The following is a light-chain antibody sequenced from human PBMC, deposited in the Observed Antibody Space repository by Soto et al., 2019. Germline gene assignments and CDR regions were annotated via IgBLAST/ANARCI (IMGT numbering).Light chain of an antibody. CDR2: EVS. Sequence: SALTQPPSASGSPGQSVTISCTGTSSDVGGYNYVSWYQQHPGKAPKLMIYEVSKRPSGVPDRFSGSKSGNTASLTVSGPPAEDEADYYCSSYAGSNNYVVFGGGTKLTVL. CDR1: SSDVGGYNY. J-gene: IGLJ2*01. V-gene: IGLV2-8*01. CDR3: SSYAGSNNYVV.